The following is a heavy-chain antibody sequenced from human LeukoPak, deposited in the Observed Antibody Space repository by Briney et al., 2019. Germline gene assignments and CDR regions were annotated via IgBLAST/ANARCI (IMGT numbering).Heavy chain of an antibody. Sequence: SETLSLTCTVSGGSISSYCWSWIRQPPGKGLEWIGYIYYSGSTNYNPSLKSRVTISVDTSKNQFSLKLSSVTAADTAVYYCARDGYGGNGWFDPWGQGTLVTVSS. D-gene: IGHD4-23*01. V-gene: IGHV4-59*01. CDR1: GGSISSYC. J-gene: IGHJ5*02. CDR3: ARDGYGGNGWFDP. CDR2: IYYSGST.